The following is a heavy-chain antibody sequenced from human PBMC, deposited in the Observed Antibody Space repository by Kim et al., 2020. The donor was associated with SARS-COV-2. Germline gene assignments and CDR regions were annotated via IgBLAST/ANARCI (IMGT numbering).Heavy chain of an antibody. Sequence: SVKVSCKASGGTFSSYAISWVRQAPGQGLEWMGGIIPIFGTANYAQKFQGRVTITADESTSTAYMELSSLRSEDTAVYYCARDSPTTVTTMEAFDIWGQGTMVTVSS. CDR3: ARDSPTTVTTMEAFDI. J-gene: IGHJ3*02. CDR2: IIPIFGTA. CDR1: GGTFSSYA. D-gene: IGHD4-17*01. V-gene: IGHV1-69*13.